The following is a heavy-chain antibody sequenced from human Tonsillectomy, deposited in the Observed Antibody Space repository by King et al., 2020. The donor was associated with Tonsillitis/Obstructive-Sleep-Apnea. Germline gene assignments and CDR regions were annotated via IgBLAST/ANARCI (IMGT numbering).Heavy chain of an antibody. CDR3: ARDSTSHYYDSSGYYTFDY. CDR2: ISPYNGDT. D-gene: IGHD3-22*01. Sequence: QLVQSGAEVKKPGASVKVSCKASGYTFTGYGISWVRQAPGQGLEWMGWISPYNGDTNFAQKLQGRVTMTTGTSTSPAYMELRSLRSDDTAVYYCARDSTSHYYDSSGYYTFDYWGPGTLVTVSS. CDR1: GYTFTGYG. V-gene: IGHV1-18*01. J-gene: IGHJ4*02.